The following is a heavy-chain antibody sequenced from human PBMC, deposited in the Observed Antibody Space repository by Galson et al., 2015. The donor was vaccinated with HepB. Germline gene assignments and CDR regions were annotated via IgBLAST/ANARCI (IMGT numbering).Heavy chain of an antibody. V-gene: IGHV3-33*01. Sequence: SLRLSCAGSGFTFSDYGMHWVRQAPGKGLEWVAVIWYDGSRKYYSDSVKGRFSIFRDNSENTQFLQLNSLRAEDTAVYYCTRDVRSGYFDLWGRGTLVTVSS. CDR1: GFTFSDYG. CDR3: TRDVRSGYFDL. J-gene: IGHJ2*01. CDR2: IWYDGSRK.